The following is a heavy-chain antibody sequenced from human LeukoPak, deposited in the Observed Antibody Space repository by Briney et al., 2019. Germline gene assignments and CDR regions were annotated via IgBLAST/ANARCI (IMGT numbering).Heavy chain of an antibody. D-gene: IGHD4/OR15-4a*01. CDR1: GFTFSSYA. Sequence: GESLKISCAASGFTFSSYAMHWVRQAPGKGLEWVAVISYDGSNKYYADSVKGRFTISRDNSKNTLYLQMNSLRAEDTAVYYCALLRGANNHFDYWGQGTLVTVSS. CDR2: ISYDGSNK. CDR3: ALLRGANNHFDY. V-gene: IGHV3-30-3*01. J-gene: IGHJ4*02.